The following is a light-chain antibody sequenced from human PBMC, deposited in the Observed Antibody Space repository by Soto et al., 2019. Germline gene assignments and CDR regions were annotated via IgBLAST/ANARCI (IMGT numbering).Light chain of an antibody. V-gene: IGKV3-15*01. CDR3: QQYNNWPPWT. CDR1: QSVSSN. J-gene: IGKJ2*02. Sequence: EIVMTQSPATLSVSPGERATLSCRASQSVSSNLAWYQQKPGQAPRLLIYGASTRATGIPARFSGSGSGTEVTLTIISLQSEDVAVYYCQQYNNWPPWTFGQGTKLEIK. CDR2: GAS.